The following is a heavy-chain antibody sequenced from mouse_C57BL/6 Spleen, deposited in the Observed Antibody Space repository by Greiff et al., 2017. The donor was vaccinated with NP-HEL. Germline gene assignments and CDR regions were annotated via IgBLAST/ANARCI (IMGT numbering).Heavy chain of an antibody. Sequence: EVKLMESGGDLVKPGGSLKLSCAASGFTFSSYGMSWVRQTPDKRLEWVATISSGGSYTYYPDSVKGRFTISRDNAKNTLYLQMSSLKSEDTAMYYCARRSTEDYAMDYWGQGTSVTVSS. V-gene: IGHV5-6*02. CDR3: ARRSTEDYAMDY. D-gene: IGHD1-1*01. CDR2: ISSGGSYT. J-gene: IGHJ4*01. CDR1: GFTFSSYG.